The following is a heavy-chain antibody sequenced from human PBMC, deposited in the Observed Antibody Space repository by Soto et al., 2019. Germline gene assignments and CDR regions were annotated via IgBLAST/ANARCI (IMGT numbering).Heavy chain of an antibody. CDR3: ARKGAYYDFWSGYYKYFDY. CDR2: INHSGST. D-gene: IGHD3-3*01. J-gene: IGHJ4*02. CDR1: GGSFSGYY. V-gene: IGHV4-34*01. Sequence: PSETLSLTCAVYGGSFSGYYWSWIRQPPGKWLEWIGEINHSGSTNYNPSLKSRVTISVDTSKNQFSLKLSSVTAADTAVYYCARKGAYYDFWSGYYKYFDYWGQGXLVTVYS.